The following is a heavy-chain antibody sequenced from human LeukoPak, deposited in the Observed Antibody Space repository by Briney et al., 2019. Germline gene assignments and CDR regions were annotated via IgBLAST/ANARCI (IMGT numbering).Heavy chain of an antibody. J-gene: IGHJ4*02. V-gene: IGHV3-21*01. CDR2: ISSSSSYI. CDR3: ARENFGSSSDY. D-gene: IGHD6-13*01. CDR1: GFTFSSYT. Sequence: PGGSLRLSCAPSGFTFSSYTMNWVRQAPGKGLEWVSSISSSSSYIYYADSVKGRFTISRGNAKNSLYLQMNSLRAEDTAVYYCARENFGSSSDYWGQGTLVTVSS.